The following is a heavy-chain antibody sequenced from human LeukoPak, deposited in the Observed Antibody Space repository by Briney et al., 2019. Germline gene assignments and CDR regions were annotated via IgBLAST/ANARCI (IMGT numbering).Heavy chain of an antibody. V-gene: IGHV3-21*01. CDR2: ISSSSSYI. D-gene: IGHD6-13*01. Sequence: GGSLRFSCAASGFTVSSNYMSWVRQAPGKGLEWVSSISSSSSYIYYADSVKGRFTISRDNAKNSLYLQMNSLRAEDTAVYYCARDFIHHSSSWSLFDYWGQGTLVTVSS. CDR1: GFTVSSNY. CDR3: ARDFIHHSSSWSLFDY. J-gene: IGHJ4*02.